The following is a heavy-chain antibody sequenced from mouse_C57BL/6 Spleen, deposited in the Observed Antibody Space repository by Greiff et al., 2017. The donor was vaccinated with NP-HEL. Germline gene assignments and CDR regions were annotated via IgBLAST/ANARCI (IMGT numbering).Heavy chain of an antibody. J-gene: IGHJ3*01. CDR1: GYTFTSYW. CDR3: ATYYDYDVPFAY. Sequence: VQLQQSGAELVKPGASVKVSCKASGYTFTSYWMHWVKQRPGQGLEWIGRIHPSDSDTNYNQKFKGKATLTVDKSSSTAYMQLSSLTSEDSAVYYCATYYDYDVPFAYWGQGTLVTVSA. D-gene: IGHD2-4*01. CDR2: IHPSDSDT. V-gene: IGHV1-74*01.